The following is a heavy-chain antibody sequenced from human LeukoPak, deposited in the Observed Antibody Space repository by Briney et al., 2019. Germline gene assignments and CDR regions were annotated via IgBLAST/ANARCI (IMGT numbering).Heavy chain of an antibody. D-gene: IGHD3-10*01. CDR2: ISSSSSSI. CDR1: GFTFSGSA. Sequence: GGSLRLSCAASGFTFSGSAMHWVRQASGKGLEWVSYISSSSSSIYYADSVKGRFTISRDNAKKSLYLQMNSLRAEDTAVYYCVKDRVDGSGSQFDSWGQGSLVIVSS. V-gene: IGHV3-48*01. CDR3: VKDRVDGSGSQFDS. J-gene: IGHJ4*02.